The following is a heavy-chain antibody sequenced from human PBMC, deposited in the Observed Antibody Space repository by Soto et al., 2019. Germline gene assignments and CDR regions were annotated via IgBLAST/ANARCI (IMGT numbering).Heavy chain of an antibody. CDR1: GSSIRNYY. CDR2: IYYSGST. V-gene: IGHV4-59*01. D-gene: IGHD4-17*01. J-gene: IGHJ4*02. CDR3: TRVGGYYGDYPNFDY. Sequence: QVQLKESGPGLVKPSETLSLTCSVSGSSIRNYYWSWIRQPPGKGLEWIGNIYYSGSTNYNPSLKVRVFISVDSSRRQLSLRLNSLTAADTAVYYCTRVGGYYGDYPNFDYWGQGALVTVSS.